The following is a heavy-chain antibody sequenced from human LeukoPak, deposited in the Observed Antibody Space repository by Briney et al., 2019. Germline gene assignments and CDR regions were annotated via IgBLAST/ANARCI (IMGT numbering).Heavy chain of an antibody. CDR1: GYTFINYD. D-gene: IGHD5-18*01. V-gene: IGHV1-8*03. CDR3: AREGGYSYGNYYYYMDV. J-gene: IGHJ6*03. CDR2: MNPNSGNT. Sequence: ASVKVSCKASGYTFINYDINWVRQATGQGLEWMGWMNPNSGNTGYAQKFQGRVTITRNTSISTAYMELSSLRSEDTAVYYCAREGGYSYGNYYYYMDVWGKGTTVTVSS.